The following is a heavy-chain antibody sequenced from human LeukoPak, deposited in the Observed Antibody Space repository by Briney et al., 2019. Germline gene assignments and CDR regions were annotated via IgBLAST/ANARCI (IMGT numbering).Heavy chain of an antibody. CDR2: IYPTGST. Sequence: SETLSLTCTVSGVSISSFYWTWIRQPAGKGLEWIGRIYPTGSTNYNPSLKSRVTMSVDTSKNQFSLKLSSVTAADTAMYYCARASEYSSGWYLFDYWGQGTLVTVSA. J-gene: IGHJ4*02. D-gene: IGHD6-19*01. V-gene: IGHV4-4*07. CDR1: GVSISSFY. CDR3: ARASEYSSGWYLFDY.